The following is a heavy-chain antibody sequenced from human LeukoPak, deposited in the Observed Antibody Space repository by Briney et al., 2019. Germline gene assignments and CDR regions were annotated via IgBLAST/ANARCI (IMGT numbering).Heavy chain of an antibody. D-gene: IGHD3-10*01. V-gene: IGHV1-2*02. CDR3: ARGDYYGSPKVVAA. CDR1: GYTFTDYY. J-gene: IGHJ5*02. Sequence: ASVKVSCKASGYTFTDYYINWVRQAPGQGLEWIGWINPNSGDTNYAQRFQDRVTMTRDTSISTAYIELNFLRSDDTAVFYCARGDYYGSPKVVAAWGQGTLVTVSS. CDR2: INPNSGDT.